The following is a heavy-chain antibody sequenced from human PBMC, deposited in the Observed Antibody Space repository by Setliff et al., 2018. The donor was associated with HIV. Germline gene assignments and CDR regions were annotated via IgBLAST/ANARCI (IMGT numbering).Heavy chain of an antibody. CDR2: IYASGAT. J-gene: IGHJ4*02. Sequence: KPSETLSLTCTVSGGSIISGSFYWSWIRQPAGKGLEWIGHIYASGATNCNPSLKSRVTMSVDTSKNQFSLNLTSVTAADTAVYYCARRRAGPYYRFFNYWGQGTLVTVSS. CDR1: GGSIISGSFY. CDR3: ARRRAGPYYRFFNY. D-gene: IGHD3-22*01. V-gene: IGHV4-61*09.